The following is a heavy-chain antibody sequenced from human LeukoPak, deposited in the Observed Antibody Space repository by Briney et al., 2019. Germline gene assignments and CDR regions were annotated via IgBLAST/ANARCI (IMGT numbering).Heavy chain of an antibody. CDR3: AGTPRGEVQGGPHDYDLWSGSDY. CDR2: ISAYNGNT. J-gene: IGHJ4*02. CDR1: GYTFTSYG. V-gene: IGHV1-18*01. D-gene: IGHD3-3*01. Sequence: ASVKVSCKASGYTFTSYGISWVRQAPGQGLEWMGWISAYNGNTNYAQKLQGRVTMTTDTSTSTAYMELRSLRSDDTAVYYCAGTPRGEVQGGPHDYDLWSGSDYWGQRTLVTVSS.